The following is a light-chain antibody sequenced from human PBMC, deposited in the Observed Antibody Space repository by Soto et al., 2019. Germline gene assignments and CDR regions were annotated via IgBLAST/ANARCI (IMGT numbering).Light chain of an antibody. CDR1: QSISNY. CDR2: AAS. CDR3: QQSYNAPRT. J-gene: IGKJ1*01. Sequence: DIQMTQSPYSLSASVGDRVTITCRASQSISNYLNWYQQKPGKAPRLLIHAASSLQSGVPSRFSGSGSGTDCTLTISSLQPEDFAIYYCQQSYNAPRTFGPGTKVEIK. V-gene: IGKV1-39*01.